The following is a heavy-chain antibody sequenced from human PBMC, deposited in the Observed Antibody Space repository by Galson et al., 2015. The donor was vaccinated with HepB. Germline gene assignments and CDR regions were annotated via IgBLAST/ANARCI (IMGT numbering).Heavy chain of an antibody. CDR2: IYYDGNT. D-gene: IGHD1-26*01. CDR3: GRPVGAMGNWYFDL. J-gene: IGHJ2*01. CDR1: GGSMNRISYY. Sequence: ETLSLTCTVSGGSMNRISYYWGWIRQPPGKGLEWIGSIYYDGNTYYNPSFKSRVTESIDTSKNQFSLKLSSVTAADTAVYYCGRPVGAMGNWYFDLWGRGILVTVSS. V-gene: IGHV4-39*07.